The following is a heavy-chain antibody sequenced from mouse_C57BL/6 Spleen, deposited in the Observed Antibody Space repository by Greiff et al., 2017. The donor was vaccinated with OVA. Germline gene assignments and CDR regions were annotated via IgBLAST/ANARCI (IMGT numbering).Heavy chain of an antibody. CDR3: ARQNYDPDYYAMDY. Sequence: EVQGVESGGDLVKPGGSLKLSCAASGFTFSSYGMSWVRQTPDKRLEWVATISSGGSYTYYPDSVKGRFTISRDNAKNTLYLQMSSLKSEDTAMDYCARQNYDPDYYAMDYWGQGTSVTVSS. J-gene: IGHJ4*01. CDR1: GFTFSSYG. V-gene: IGHV5-6*01. D-gene: IGHD2-4*01. CDR2: ISSGGSYT.